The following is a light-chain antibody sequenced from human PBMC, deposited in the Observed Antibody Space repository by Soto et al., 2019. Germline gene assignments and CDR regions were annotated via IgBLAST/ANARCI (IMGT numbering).Light chain of an antibody. Sequence: QSVLTQPASVSGSPGQSITISCTGTSSDVGGYNYVSWYQQHPGKAPKLVIYDVSNRPSGVSNRFSGSKSDNTASLTISGLQAEDEADYYCSSYTSSSILFGTGTKSPS. CDR3: SSYTSSSIL. CDR2: DVS. J-gene: IGLJ1*01. CDR1: SSDVGGYNY. V-gene: IGLV2-14*01.